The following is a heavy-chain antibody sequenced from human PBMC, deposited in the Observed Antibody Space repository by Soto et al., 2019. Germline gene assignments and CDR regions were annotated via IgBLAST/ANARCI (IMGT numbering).Heavy chain of an antibody. D-gene: IGHD6-13*01. Sequence: QVQLVQSGAEVKKPGSSVKVSCKASGGTFSSYAISWVRQAPGQGLEWMGGIIPIFGTANYAQKFQGRVTIPAAESTSTAYIELSSLISEDTAVYYCASDDRRSSCYLPWGQGTLVTVSS. CDR3: ASDDRRSSCYLP. V-gene: IGHV1-69*12. CDR1: GGTFSSYA. CDR2: IIPIFGTA. J-gene: IGHJ5*02.